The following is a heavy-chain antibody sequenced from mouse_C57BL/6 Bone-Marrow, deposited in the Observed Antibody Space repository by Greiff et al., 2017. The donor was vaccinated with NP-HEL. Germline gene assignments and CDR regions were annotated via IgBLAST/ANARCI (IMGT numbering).Heavy chain of an antibody. CDR1: GYTFTSYW. Sequence: QVQLQQPGAELVKPGASVKMSCKASGYTFTSYWITWVKQGPGQGLEWIGDIYPGSGSTNYNEKFKSKATLTVDTSSSTAYMQLSSLTSEDSAVYYCALIYYYGSSYDAMDYWGQGTSVTVSS. V-gene: IGHV1-55*01. CDR2: IYPGSGST. J-gene: IGHJ4*01. D-gene: IGHD1-1*01. CDR3: ALIYYYGSSYDAMDY.